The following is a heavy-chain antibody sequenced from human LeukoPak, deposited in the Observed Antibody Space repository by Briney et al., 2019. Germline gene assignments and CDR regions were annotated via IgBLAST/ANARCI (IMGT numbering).Heavy chain of an antibody. J-gene: IGHJ4*02. CDR3: ARAYSGSYFDY. CDR1: GGSISSYY. CDR2: IYYSGTT. D-gene: IGHD1-26*01. V-gene: IGHV4-59*01. Sequence: SETLSLTCTVSGGSISSYYWSWIRQPPGKGLEWIGYIYYSGTTNYNPSLKSRVTISVDTSKNQFSLKLSSVTAADTAVYYCARAYSGSYFDYWGQGALVTVSS.